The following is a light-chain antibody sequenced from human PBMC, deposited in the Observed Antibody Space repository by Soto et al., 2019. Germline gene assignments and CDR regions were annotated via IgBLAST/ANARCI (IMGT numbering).Light chain of an antibody. CDR1: SGHSSYA. CDR2: LNSDGSL. J-gene: IGLJ2*01. Sequence: QLVLTQSPSASASLGASVKLTCTLSSGHSSYAIAWHQQQPEKGPRYLMKLNSDGSLSKWDGITGRFSGYSSAAERYLTISSLKYEDEADYSCQTLGTGNVVVGGRTKLTVL. CDR3: QTLGTGNVV. V-gene: IGLV4-69*01.